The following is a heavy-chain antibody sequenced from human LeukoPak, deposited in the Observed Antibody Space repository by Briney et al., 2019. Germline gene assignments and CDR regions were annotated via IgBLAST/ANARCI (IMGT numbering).Heavy chain of an antibody. D-gene: IGHD3-10*01. J-gene: IGHJ6*03. CDR1: GGSISGSY. V-gene: IGHV4-59*08. CDR3: ARRGTDYYYGSTMNYYYYMDV. Sequence: PSETLSLTCTVSGGSISGSYWSWIRQPPGKGLEWIGYIYYSGTTNYNPSLKSRVTISVDTSKNQFSLKLSSVTAADTAVYYCARRGTDYYYGSTMNYYYYMDVWGKGTTVTVSS. CDR2: IYYSGTT.